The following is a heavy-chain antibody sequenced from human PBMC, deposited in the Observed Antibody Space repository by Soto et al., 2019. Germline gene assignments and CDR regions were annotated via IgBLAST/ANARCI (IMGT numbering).Heavy chain of an antibody. CDR3: AREASVGTSPFSNSGWYGYFDY. D-gene: IGHD6-19*01. Sequence: SETLSLTCTVSGGSISPYYWSWIRHPPGGGLEWIGYIFHTGTPRYSPSLESRVTISVDSSKNQVHLKLTSVTAADTAVYFCAREASVGTSPFSNSGWYGYFDYWGPGALVTVSS. CDR1: GGSISPYY. CDR2: IFHTGTP. V-gene: IGHV4-59*01. J-gene: IGHJ4*02.